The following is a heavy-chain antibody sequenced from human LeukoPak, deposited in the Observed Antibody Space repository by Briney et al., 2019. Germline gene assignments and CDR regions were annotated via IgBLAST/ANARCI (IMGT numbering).Heavy chain of an antibody. CDR3: VTDANRILGARGTGY. D-gene: IGHD1-26*01. CDR1: GFDFSGAY. CDR2: IKNKHEHQAT. V-gene: IGHV3-15*07. Sequence: NPGGSLRLSCAASGFDFSGAYMNWVRQAPGRGLEWVGLIKNKHEHQATDYAAPVRERFIITRDDSSSTLFLQMNSLKTEDTAVYYCVTDANRILGARGTGYWGQGTLVTVSS. J-gene: IGHJ4*02.